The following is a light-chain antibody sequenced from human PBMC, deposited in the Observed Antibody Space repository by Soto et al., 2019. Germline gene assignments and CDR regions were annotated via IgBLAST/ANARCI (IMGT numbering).Light chain of an antibody. J-gene: IGKJ3*01. V-gene: IGKV1-5*01. Sequence: DIQMTQSPSTLSASVGDRVTISCRTSQSISSSLAWYQQKPGKVPKLLIYDSSSLETGVPSRFSGSGSGTEFALTISSLQPDDFAIYYCQHYISLPLTFGPGTKVDVQ. CDR3: QHYISLPLT. CDR2: DSS. CDR1: QSISSS.